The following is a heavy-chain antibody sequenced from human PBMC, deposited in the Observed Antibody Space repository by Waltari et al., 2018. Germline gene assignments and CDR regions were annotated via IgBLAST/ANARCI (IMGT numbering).Heavy chain of an antibody. V-gene: IGHV3-23*01. CDR3: AKNWGGLDY. CDR1: GFSFNTFA. J-gene: IGHJ4*02. Sequence: EVQLLESGGTLVQPGGSLRLSCSASGFSFNTFAVTWVRQAPGEGREWVSGISKSGDSVYYADSVKGRFTISRDNSKNTLYLQMNSLRAEDTAVYYCAKNWGGLDYWGQGTLVTVSS. CDR2: ISKSGDSV. D-gene: IGHD3-16*01.